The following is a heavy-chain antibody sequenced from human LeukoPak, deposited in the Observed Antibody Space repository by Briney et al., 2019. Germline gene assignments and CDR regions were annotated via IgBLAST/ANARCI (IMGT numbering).Heavy chain of an antibody. D-gene: IGHD3-22*01. CDR1: GFTFSSYA. CDR3: ARAPTGYDSSGYYYVRAPLDY. J-gene: IGHJ4*02. V-gene: IGHV3-30-3*01. Sequence: GRSLRLSCAASGFTFSSYAMHWVRQAPGKGLEWVAVISYDGSNKYYADSVKGRFTISRDNSKNTLYLQMNSLRAKDTAVYYCARAPTGYDSSGYYYVRAPLDYWGQGTLVTVSS. CDR2: ISYDGSNK.